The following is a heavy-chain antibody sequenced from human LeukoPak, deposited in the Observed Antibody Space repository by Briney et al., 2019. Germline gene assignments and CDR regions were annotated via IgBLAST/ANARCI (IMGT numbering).Heavy chain of an antibody. V-gene: IGHV4-4*07. CDR2: IYTSGST. Sequence: PSETLSLTCTVSGGSISSYYWSWLRQPAGKGLEWIGRIYTSGSTNYNPSLKSRVTMSVDTSKNQFSLKLSSVTAADTAVYYCARDHTSPPHSSLDYWGQGTLVTVSS. CDR3: ARDHTSPPHSSLDY. D-gene: IGHD5-18*01. CDR1: GGSISSYY. J-gene: IGHJ4*02.